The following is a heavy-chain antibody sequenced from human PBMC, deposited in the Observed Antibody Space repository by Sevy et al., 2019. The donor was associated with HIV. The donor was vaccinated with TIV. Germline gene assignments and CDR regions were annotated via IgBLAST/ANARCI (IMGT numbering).Heavy chain of an antibody. CDR1: GFSFSTYA. J-gene: IGHJ4*02. Sequence: GGSLRLSCAASGFSFSTYAMTWVRQGPGKGLEWVASISANGGATYYADSVKGRLTIARDNSKDTLYMQMNSLRDEDTAVYYCAVRYGSPTYWGQGALVTVSS. V-gene: IGHV3-23*01. CDR2: ISANGGAT. CDR3: AVRYGSPTY. D-gene: IGHD3-10*01.